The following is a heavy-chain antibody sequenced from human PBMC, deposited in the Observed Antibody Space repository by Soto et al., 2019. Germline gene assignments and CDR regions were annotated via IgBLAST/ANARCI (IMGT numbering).Heavy chain of an antibody. D-gene: IGHD5-18*01. CDR2: VIPLFDTA. V-gene: IGHV1-69*01. CDR1: GGIFTNNA. CDR3: ATGGHNDGYNFYHGMDV. J-gene: IGHJ6*02. Sequence: QVQVVQSGAEVKKPGSSVKVSCKVSGGIFTNNAISWVRQAPGQGLEWLGGVIPLFDTAYYAQIFRGRLRMSADGGATTAYMELSGLTSADTAVYFCATGGHNDGYNFYHGMDVWGQGTTVTVS.